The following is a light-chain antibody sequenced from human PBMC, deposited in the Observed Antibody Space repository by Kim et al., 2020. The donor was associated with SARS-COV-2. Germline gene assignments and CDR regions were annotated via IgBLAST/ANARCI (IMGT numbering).Light chain of an antibody. CDR3: QQSYSLPPT. CDR1: QNIQSY. J-gene: IGKJ5*01. V-gene: IGKV1-39*01. CDR2: GAS. Sequence: DIQMTQSPSSLSASVGDRVTITCRASQNIQSYLHWYQQKPGKAPKLLIYGASNLYIGVPSRFGGSGSGTEYTLTISGLQSGDFATYFCQQSYSLPPTFGLGTRLEIK.